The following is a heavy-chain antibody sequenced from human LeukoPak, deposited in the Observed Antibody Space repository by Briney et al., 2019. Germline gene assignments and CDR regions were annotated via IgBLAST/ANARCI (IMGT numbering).Heavy chain of an antibody. CDR1: GFTFSDYC. Sequence: GGSLRLSCAASGFTFSDYCMSWIRQAPGKGLEWVSYIDISGTTIYYTHSVKGRFTISGDNAKNSLYLQMNSLRAEDTAFYYCARRKHSSGWSPNEYYFDYWGQGTLVTVSS. D-gene: IGHD6-13*01. CDR2: IDISGTTI. J-gene: IGHJ4*02. V-gene: IGHV3-11*01. CDR3: ARRKHSSGWSPNEYYFDY.